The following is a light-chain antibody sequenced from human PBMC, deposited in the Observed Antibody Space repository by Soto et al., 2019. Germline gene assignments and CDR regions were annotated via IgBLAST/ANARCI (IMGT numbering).Light chain of an antibody. CDR2: GAS. CDR1: QTVSSNY. CDR3: QQYGSSPQT. J-gene: IGKJ1*01. V-gene: IGKV3-20*01. Sequence: EIVKTQSPDTLSLSAGERATLSCRASQTVSSNYLAWCQQRNGQAPRLLIYGASTRATGIPDRFSGSGYGTDVNLTISRLETEDFAVYYCQQYGSSPQTFGQGTKVDIK.